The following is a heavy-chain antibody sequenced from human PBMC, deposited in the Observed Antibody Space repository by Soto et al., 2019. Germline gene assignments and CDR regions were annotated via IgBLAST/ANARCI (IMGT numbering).Heavy chain of an antibody. Sequence: QVQLQQWGAGLLKPSETLSLTCAVYGGSFSGYYWSWIRQPPGKGLEWIGEINHSGSTNYNPSLKGRVTISLDTSKNQVSLKLSSVTAADTAVYYCARVSGTYYYGMDVWGQGTTVTVSS. CDR2: INHSGST. CDR1: GGSFSGYY. CDR3: ARVSGTYYYGMDV. V-gene: IGHV4-34*01. D-gene: IGHD3-10*01. J-gene: IGHJ6*02.